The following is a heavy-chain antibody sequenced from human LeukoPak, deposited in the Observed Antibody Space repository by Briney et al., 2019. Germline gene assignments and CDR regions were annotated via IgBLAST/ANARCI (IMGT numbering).Heavy chain of an antibody. V-gene: IGHV3-23*01. J-gene: IGHJ4*02. CDR3: AKEGCSGGSCYSESHDY. CDR1: GFTFSSYT. D-gene: IGHD2-15*01. Sequence: AGSLRLSCAASGFTFSSYTMSWVRQAPGKGLEWVSAMRVTAGGTYYADSVKGRFTISRDNSKNTLYLQMNSLRAEDTAVYYCAKEGCSGGSCYSESHDYWGRGTLVPVSS. CDR2: MRVTAGGT.